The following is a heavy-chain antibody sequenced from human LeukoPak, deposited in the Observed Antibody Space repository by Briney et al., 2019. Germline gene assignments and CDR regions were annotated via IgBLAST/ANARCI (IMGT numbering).Heavy chain of an antibody. V-gene: IGHV3-11*03. J-gene: IGHJ3*02. Sequence: GGSLRLSCEASEFTLNVYYMSWFRQAPGKGLEWIGYISNTGSYTTYADSVRGRFTISRDKSKNTLYLQMNSLRADDTAVYYCAKSRSGWGDLDIWGQGTMVTVSS. D-gene: IGHD2-21*01. CDR3: AKSRSGWGDLDI. CDR1: EFTLNVYY. CDR2: ISNTGSYT.